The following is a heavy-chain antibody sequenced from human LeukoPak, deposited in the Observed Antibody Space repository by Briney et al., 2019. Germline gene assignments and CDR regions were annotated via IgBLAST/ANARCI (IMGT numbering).Heavy chain of an antibody. D-gene: IGHD3-22*01. CDR1: GFTFDDYA. CDR3: AKGGYYDSSGYYHIDY. Sequence: GGSLRLSCAASGFTFDDYAMHWVRQAPGKGLEWVSLISWDGGSTYYADSVKGRFTISRDNSENSLYLQMNSLRAEDTALYYCAKGGYYDSSGYYHIDYWGQGTLVTVSS. V-gene: IGHV3-43D*03. CDR2: ISWDGGST. J-gene: IGHJ4*02.